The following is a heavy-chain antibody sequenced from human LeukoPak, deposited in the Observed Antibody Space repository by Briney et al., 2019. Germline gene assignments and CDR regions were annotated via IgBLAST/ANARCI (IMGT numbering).Heavy chain of an antibody. Sequence: GGSLRLSCAASGFTFSSYGMHWVRQAPGKGLEWVAFIRYDGSNKYYADSVKGRFTISRDNSKNTLYLQMNSLRAEDTAVYYCAKDRLLWFGETFDYWGQGTLVTVSS. CDR2: IRYDGSNK. CDR1: GFTFSSYG. V-gene: IGHV3-30*02. D-gene: IGHD3-10*01. J-gene: IGHJ4*02. CDR3: AKDRLLWFGETFDY.